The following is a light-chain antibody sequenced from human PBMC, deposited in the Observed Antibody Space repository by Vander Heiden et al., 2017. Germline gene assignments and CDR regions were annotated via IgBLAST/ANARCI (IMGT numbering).Light chain of an antibody. Sequence: DIQLTQSPSFLSASVGDRVTITCRASQGISSYLAWYQQKPGKAPKLLIYAASTLQSGVPSRFSGSGSGTEFTLTISSLQPDDFASYYCQQLNTYPRTFGQGTKVEFK. CDR3: QQLNTYPRT. CDR1: QGISSY. J-gene: IGKJ1*01. CDR2: AAS. V-gene: IGKV1-9*01.